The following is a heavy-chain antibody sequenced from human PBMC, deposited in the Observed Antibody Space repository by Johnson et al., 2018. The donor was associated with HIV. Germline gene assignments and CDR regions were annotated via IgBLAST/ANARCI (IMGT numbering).Heavy chain of an antibody. CDR1: GFTFRNYD. V-gene: IGHV3-23*04. D-gene: IGHD2-8*02. J-gene: IGHJ3*02. CDR2: VTGTGGDT. Sequence: VQLVESGGGLVQPGGSLRLSCAASGFTFRNYDMHWVRQATGKGLEWVSGVTGTGGDTYYAESVKGRFTISRDNSRNTLNLQMDSLREDDTAVYYCAKDLDRELLALWAFHTWGQGTVVTVSS. CDR3: AKDLDRELLALWAFHT.